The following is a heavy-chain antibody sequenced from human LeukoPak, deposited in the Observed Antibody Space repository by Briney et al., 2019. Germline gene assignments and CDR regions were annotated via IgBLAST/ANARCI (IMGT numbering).Heavy chain of an antibody. CDR2: INRDGITT. J-gene: IGHJ4*02. CDR3: VRGIVGDPVAFDF. Sequence: GGSLRLSCVATGFTLEDFTMHWIRQPPGKGLEWVSLINRDGITTRYADSVQGRFTMSRGNSENSIFLQMSSLRPEDTALYYCVRGIVGDPVAFDFWGQGTLISVSS. V-gene: IGHV3-43*01. D-gene: IGHD1-26*01. CDR1: GFTLEDFT.